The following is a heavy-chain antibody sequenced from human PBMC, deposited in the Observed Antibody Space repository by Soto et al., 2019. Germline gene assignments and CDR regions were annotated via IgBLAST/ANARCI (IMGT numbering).Heavy chain of an antibody. CDR2: ISGSGGST. J-gene: IGHJ6*02. V-gene: IGHV3-23*01. CDR1: GFTFSSYA. D-gene: IGHD6-6*01. CDR3: TTGEQLGPYYYYGMDV. Sequence: PGGSLRLSCAASGFTFSSYAMSWVRQAPGKGLEWVSAISGSGGSTYYADSVKGRFTISRDNSKNTLYLQMNSLKTEDTAVYYCTTGEQLGPYYYYGMDVWGQGTTVTVSS.